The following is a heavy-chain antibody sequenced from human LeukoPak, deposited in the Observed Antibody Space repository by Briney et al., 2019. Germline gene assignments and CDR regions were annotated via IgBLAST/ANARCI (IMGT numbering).Heavy chain of an antibody. CDR1: GGSISSYY. CDR3: ARDQSTMGFTNWFDP. CDR2: IYYSGST. J-gene: IGHJ5*02. D-gene: IGHD3-16*01. Sequence: RTSETLSLTCTVSGGSISSYYWSWIRQPPGKGLEWIGYIYYSGSTNYNPSLKSRVTISVDTSKNQFSLKLSSVTAADTAVYYCARDQSTMGFTNWFDPWGQGTLVTVSS. V-gene: IGHV4-59*01.